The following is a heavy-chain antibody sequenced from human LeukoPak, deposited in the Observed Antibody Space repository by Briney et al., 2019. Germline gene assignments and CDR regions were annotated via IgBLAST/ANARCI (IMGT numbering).Heavy chain of an antibody. J-gene: IGHJ5*02. CDR3: ARVVATITHWFDP. V-gene: IGHV3-48*04. Sequence: GGSLRLSCAASGFTFSSYAMSWVRQAPGKGLEWVSYISSSGSTIYYADSVKGRFTISRDNAKNSLYLQMNSLRAEDTAVYYCARVVATITHWFDPWGQGTLVTVSS. CDR2: ISSSGSTI. CDR1: GFTFSSYA. D-gene: IGHD5-12*01.